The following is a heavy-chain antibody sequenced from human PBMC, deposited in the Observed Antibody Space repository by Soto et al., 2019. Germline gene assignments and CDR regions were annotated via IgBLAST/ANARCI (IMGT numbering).Heavy chain of an antibody. CDR2: ISAHNGNT. CDR3: ARGRYGDY. CDR1: GYTFTSYG. D-gene: IGHD1-1*01. J-gene: IGHJ4*02. V-gene: IGHV1-18*01. Sequence: QVHLVQSGAEVKKPGASVKVSCKASGYTFTSYGITWVRQATGQGLEWMGWISAHNGNTDYAQNLQGRVIVTRDTSTSTAYMELRSLRSDDTAVYYCARGRYGDYWGQGALVTVSS.